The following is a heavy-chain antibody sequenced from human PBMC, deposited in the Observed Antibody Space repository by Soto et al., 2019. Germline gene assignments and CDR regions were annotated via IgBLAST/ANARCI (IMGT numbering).Heavy chain of an antibody. J-gene: IGHJ6*03. CDR2: IYYSGST. CDR1: GGSISSYY. D-gene: IGHD6-6*01. V-gene: IGHV4-59*08. CDR3: ARHGQLVLYYYYYMDV. Sequence: SETLSLTCTVSGGSISSYYWSWIRQPPGKGLEWIGYIYYSGSTNYNPSLKSRVTISVDTSKNQFSLKLSSVTAADTAVYYCARHGQLVLYYYYYMDVWGKGTTVTVSS.